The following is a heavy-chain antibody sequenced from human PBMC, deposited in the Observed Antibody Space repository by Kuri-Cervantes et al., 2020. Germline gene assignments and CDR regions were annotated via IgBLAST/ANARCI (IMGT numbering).Heavy chain of an antibody. J-gene: IGHJ3*02. CDR3: ARTQLGIHAFDI. D-gene: IGHD7-27*01. CDR2: IHWDDDK. CDR1: GFSLSTSGVG. V-gene: IGHV2-5*02. Sequence: SGPTLVKPTQTLTLTCAFSGFSLSTSGVGVGWIRQPPGKALEWLALIHWDDDKRYNPSLKSRLTITKDTSKNHVVLTMTNMDPVDTATYYCARTQLGIHAFDIWGQGTMVTVSS.